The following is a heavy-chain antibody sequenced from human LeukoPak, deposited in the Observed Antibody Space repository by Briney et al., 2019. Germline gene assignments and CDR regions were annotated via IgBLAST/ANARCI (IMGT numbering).Heavy chain of an antibody. J-gene: IGHJ4*02. CDR3: ARDPAEEDYYDSSGYFDY. CDR2: IRYDGSNK. V-gene: IGHV3-33*01. CDR1: GFTFSSHG. D-gene: IGHD3-22*01. Sequence: GGSLRLSCAASGFTFSSHGMHWVRQAPGKGLEWVAVIRYDGSNKYYADSVKGRFTISRDNSKNTLYLQMNSLRAEDTAVYYCARDPAEEDYYDSSGYFDYWGQGTLVTVSS.